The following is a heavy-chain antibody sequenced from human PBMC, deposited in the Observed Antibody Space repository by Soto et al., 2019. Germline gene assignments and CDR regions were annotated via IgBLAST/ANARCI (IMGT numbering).Heavy chain of an antibody. CDR3: ARDDYSFNGVYYTSSWLDP. J-gene: IGHJ5*02. CDR2: VSSGGST. Sequence: GGSLRLSCAASGFSFRNYAMSWVRQAPGKGLEWVSSVSSGGSTYYADSVKGRFTISRDNSKNTLYLAMSSLRAEDTAVYFCARDDYSFNGVYYTSSWLDPWATEPWSPSPQ. V-gene: IGHV3-23*01. CDR1: GFSFRNYA. D-gene: IGHD2-8*01.